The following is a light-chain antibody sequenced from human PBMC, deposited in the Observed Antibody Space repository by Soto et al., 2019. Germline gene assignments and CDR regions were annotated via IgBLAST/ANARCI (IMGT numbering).Light chain of an antibody. CDR1: QSVNSGY. Sequence: EIVLTQSPGTLSLSLGESATLSCRASQSVNSGYVGWYPQKPGQAPRLLIYGASSRATGIPDRFSGTGSGTDFTLTISRLEPYDFAVYYCQHYGNSPLTFGQGTKLEIK. CDR2: GAS. V-gene: IGKV3-20*01. J-gene: IGKJ2*01. CDR3: QHYGNSPLT.